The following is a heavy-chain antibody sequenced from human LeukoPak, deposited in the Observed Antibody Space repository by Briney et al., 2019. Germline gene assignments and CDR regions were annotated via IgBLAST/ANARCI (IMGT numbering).Heavy chain of an antibody. CDR2: INPNSGGT. CDR1: GYTFTGYY. CDR3: ARVAPPSYYDYVWGSYPLDY. J-gene: IGHJ4*02. V-gene: IGHV1-2*02. D-gene: IGHD3-16*01. Sequence: ASVKVSCKASGYTFTGYYMHWVRQAPGQGLERMGWINPNSGGTNYAQKFQGRVTMTRDTSISTAYMELSRLRSDDTAVYYCARVAPPSYYDYVWGSYPLDYWGQGTLVTVSS.